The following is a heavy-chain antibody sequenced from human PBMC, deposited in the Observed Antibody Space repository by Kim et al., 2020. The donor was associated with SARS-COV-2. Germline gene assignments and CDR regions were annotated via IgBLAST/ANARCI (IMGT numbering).Heavy chain of an antibody. J-gene: IGHJ4*02. CDR2: IYYSGST. CDR3: ARRGPSGLGELSPLFDY. D-gene: IGHD3-16*02. CDR1: GGSISSYY. Sequence: SETLSLTCTVSGGSISSYYWSWIRQPPGKGLEWIGYIYYSGSTNYNPSLKSRVTISVDTSKNQFSLKLSSVTAADTAVYYCARRGPSGLGELSPLFDYWGQGTLVTVSS. V-gene: IGHV4-59*01.